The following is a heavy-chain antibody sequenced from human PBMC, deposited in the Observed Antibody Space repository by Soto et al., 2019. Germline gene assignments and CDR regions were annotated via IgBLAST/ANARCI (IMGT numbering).Heavy chain of an antibody. J-gene: IGHJ6*03. CDR2: ISAYNGNT. V-gene: IGHV1-18*01. Sequence: QVQLVQSGAEVKKPGASVKVSCKASGYTFTSYGISWVRQAPGQGLEWMGWISAYNGNTNYAQKLQGRVTMTTDTSTSTDYMELRSLRSDDTAVYYCAGEYSGYDYDHYYYYMDVWGKGTTVTVSS. D-gene: IGHD5-12*01. CDR1: GYTFTSYG. CDR3: AGEYSGYDYDHYYYYMDV.